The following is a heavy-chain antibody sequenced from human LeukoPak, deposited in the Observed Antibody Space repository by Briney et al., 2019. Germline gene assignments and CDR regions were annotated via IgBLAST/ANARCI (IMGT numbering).Heavy chain of an antibody. Sequence: GGSLRLSCAASGFTVSSNYMSWVRQAPGKGLEWVSVIYSGGSTYYADSVKGRFTISRDNSKNTLYLQMNSLRAEDTAVYYCARSPYDFWSGAPLDYWGQGTLVTVSS. V-gene: IGHV3-66*02. D-gene: IGHD3-3*01. CDR1: GFTVSSNY. CDR3: ARSPYDFWSGAPLDY. CDR2: IYSGGST. J-gene: IGHJ4*02.